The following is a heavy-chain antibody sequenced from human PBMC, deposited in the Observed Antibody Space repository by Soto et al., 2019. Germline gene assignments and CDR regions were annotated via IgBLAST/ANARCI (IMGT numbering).Heavy chain of an antibody. Sequence: GGSLRLSCAASGFTFSSYGMHWVRQAPGKGLEWVAVISYDGSNKYYADSVKGRFTISRDNSKNTLYLQMNSLRAEDTAVYYCAKDEESWGYYYYYGLDVWGQGTTVTV. CDR1: GFTFSSYG. J-gene: IGHJ6*02. D-gene: IGHD3-16*01. CDR3: AKDEESWGYYYYYGLDV. V-gene: IGHV3-30*18. CDR2: ISYDGSNK.